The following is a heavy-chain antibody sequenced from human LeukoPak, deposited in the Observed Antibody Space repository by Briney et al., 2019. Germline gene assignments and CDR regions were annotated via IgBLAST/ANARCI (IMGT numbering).Heavy chain of an antibody. CDR1: GFTFSRYW. J-gene: IGHJ4*02. V-gene: IGHV3-7*01. D-gene: IGHD1-1*01. CDR3: ATMGLEPLPYYFDY. Sequence: PGGSLRLSCAASGFTFSRYWMSWVRQAPGKGLEWVANINQDGSARYHVDSVRGRFTISRDNARNSLFLQMDSLRAEDTAVYYCATMGLEPLPYYFDYWGQGTLVTVPS. CDR2: INQDGSAR.